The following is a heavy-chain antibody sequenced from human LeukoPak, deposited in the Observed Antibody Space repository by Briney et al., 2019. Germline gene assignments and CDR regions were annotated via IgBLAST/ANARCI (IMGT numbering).Heavy chain of an antibody. Sequence: GGSLRLSCAASGFTFSSYGMHWVRQAPGKGLEWVAFIRYDGSNKYYADSVKGRFTISRDNSKNTLYLQMNSLRAEDTAVYYCAKDSLNSNTVTNPLGYYYYMDVWGKGTTVTVSS. J-gene: IGHJ6*03. CDR2: IRYDGSNK. V-gene: IGHV3-30*02. CDR1: GFTFSSYG. CDR3: AKDSLNSNTVTNPLGYYYYMDV. D-gene: IGHD4-11*01.